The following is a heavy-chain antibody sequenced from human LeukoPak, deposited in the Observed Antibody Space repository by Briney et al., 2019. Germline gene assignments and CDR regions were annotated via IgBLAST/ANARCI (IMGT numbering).Heavy chain of an antibody. V-gene: IGHV3-48*04. CDR2: LSSSGSAF. D-gene: IGHD3-10*01. CDR3: ARDPGRGGSRTFYYYMDV. Sequence: PGGSLRLSCAASGFTFSSYSMNWVRQAPGKGLEWIAYLSSSGSAFSYADSVKGRFTIARDNAKNSLYLQMNSLGAEDTALYYCARDPGRGGSRTFYYYMDVWGKGTTVTVSS. CDR1: GFTFSSYS. J-gene: IGHJ6*03.